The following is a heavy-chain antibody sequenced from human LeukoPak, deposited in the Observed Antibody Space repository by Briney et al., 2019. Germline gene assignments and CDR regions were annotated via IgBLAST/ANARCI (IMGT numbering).Heavy chain of an antibody. D-gene: IGHD1-20*01. J-gene: IGHJ5*02. CDR2: INHSGST. CDR1: GGSFGGYY. CDR3: ASITGTTSRAPWFDP. V-gene: IGHV4-34*01. Sequence: PSETLSLTCAVCGGSFGGYYWSWIRQPPGKGLEWIGEINHSGSTNYNPSLKSRVTISVDTSKNQFSLKLSSVTAADTAVYYCASITGTTSRAPWFDPWGQGTLVTVSS.